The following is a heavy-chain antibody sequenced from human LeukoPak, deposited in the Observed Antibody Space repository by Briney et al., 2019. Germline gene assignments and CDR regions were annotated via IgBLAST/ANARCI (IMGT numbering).Heavy chain of an antibody. CDR3: ARDRYCSTSSCYPLDY. CDR2: ISSGSGTI. V-gene: IGHV3-48*02. J-gene: IGHJ4*02. D-gene: IGHD2-2*01. Sequence: PGGYLRLSCTASGFTLSTYRMNWVRQAPGKGLEWLSYISSGSGTIYYADSVKGRFTISRDNANNSLYLQMNSLRDEDTAVYYCARDRYCSTSSCYPLDYWGQGTLVTVSS. CDR1: GFTLSTYR.